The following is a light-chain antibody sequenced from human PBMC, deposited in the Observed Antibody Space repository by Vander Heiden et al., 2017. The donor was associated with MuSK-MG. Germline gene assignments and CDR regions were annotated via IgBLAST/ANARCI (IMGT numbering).Light chain of an antibody. CDR2: DAS. J-gene: IGKJ1*01. Sequence: DIQMTQSPSSVSASVGDRATITCRASQGISTWLAWYQQKAGKAPKLLIYDASTLQSGVPSRFSGSKSGADFTLTISSLQPEDFATYYCQQASRFPWTFGQGTKVEIK. CDR3: QQASRFPWT. CDR1: QGISTW. V-gene: IGKV1-12*01.